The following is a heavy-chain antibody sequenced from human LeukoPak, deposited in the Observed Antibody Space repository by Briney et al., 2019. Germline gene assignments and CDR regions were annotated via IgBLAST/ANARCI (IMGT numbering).Heavy chain of an antibody. CDR2: INPNSGGT. V-gene: IGHV1-2*02. J-gene: IGHJ4*02. CDR3: ARDQDRVATINY. D-gene: IGHD5-12*01. Sequence: ASVKVSCKASGYTFTAYYMHWVRQAPGQGLEWMGWINPNSGGTSYAQKFQGRVTMTRDTSISTAYMELSRLRSDDTAVYYCARDQDRVATINYWGQGTLVTVSS. CDR1: GYTFTAYY.